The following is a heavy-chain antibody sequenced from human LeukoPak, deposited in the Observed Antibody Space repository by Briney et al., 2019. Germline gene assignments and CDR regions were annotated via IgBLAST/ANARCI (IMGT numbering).Heavy chain of an antibody. CDR1: GFTFSSYS. J-gene: IGHJ5*02. V-gene: IGHV3-21*01. D-gene: IGHD6-13*01. CDR2: ISSSSSYI. CDR3: ARDDIAAAGTEVGVPLYNWFDP. Sequence: GGSLRLSCAASGFTFSSYSMNWVRQAPGKGLEWVSSISSSSSYIYYADSVKGRFTISRDNARNSLYLQMNSLRAEDTAVYYCARDDIAAAGTEVGVPLYNWFDPWGQGTLVTVSS.